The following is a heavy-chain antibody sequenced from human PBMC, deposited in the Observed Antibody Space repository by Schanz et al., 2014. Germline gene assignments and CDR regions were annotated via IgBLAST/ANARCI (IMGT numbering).Heavy chain of an antibody. J-gene: IGHJ4*02. CDR3: ARDGVAATTDFEY. CDR1: GFSFDSYN. V-gene: IGHV3-21*06. D-gene: IGHD1-1*01. CDR2: LSFDSRHI. Sequence: EVQLVESGGGLVKPGGSLRLSCTASGFSFDSYNMNWVRPSPGKGREWVAFLSFDSRHIYYADSVKGRFTISRDNAKSSLHLQMNSLRADDTAVYYCARDGVAATTDFEYWGQGALVTVSS.